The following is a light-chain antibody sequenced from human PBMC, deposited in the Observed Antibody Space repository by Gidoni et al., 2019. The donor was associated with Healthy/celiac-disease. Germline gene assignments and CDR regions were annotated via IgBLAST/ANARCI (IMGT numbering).Light chain of an antibody. CDR2: DAT. V-gene: IGKV3-15*01. J-gene: IGKJ1*01. CDR3: QQYHGWPPWT. CDR1: QSHSRH. Sequence: EIVLMQSPATLYVSPGERATLSCRASQSHSRHLAWSQQKLGQAPRLLIYDATTRATGTPARFSGSLSGTEYTLAITALQSEDFAIYFCQQYHGWPPWTFGQGTKVEVK.